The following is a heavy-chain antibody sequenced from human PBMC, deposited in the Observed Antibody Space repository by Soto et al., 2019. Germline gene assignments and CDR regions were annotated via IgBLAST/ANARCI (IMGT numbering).Heavy chain of an antibody. J-gene: IGHJ4*02. Sequence: QVQLQESGPGVVKPSETLSLTCTVSGGSISPFYWSWVRQPPGKGLEWIGYLYYSDNTNYNPSLKSRVTISVDASKNQVSLRLTSVTAAGTAVYYCARVGGVAARTFDYWGQGTVVTVSS. CDR3: ARVGGVAARTFDY. CDR1: GGSISPFY. CDR2: LYYSDNT. V-gene: IGHV4-59*01. D-gene: IGHD3-16*01.